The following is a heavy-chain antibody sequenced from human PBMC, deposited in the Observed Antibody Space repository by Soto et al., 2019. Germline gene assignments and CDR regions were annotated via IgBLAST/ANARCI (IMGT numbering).Heavy chain of an antibody. CDR3: AHRGGFGEFRFDP. CDR2: VYWDANK. Sequence: QITLKEYGPTLVKPTQTLTLTCTFSGFSLNTNGVGVGWIRQPPEKALEWLALVYWDANKRYSPSLESRLTITKDTSKNQVVLTMTNMAPVDTATYYCAHRGGFGEFRFDPWGQGTLVTVSS. J-gene: IGHJ5*02. V-gene: IGHV2-5*02. CDR1: GFSLNTNGVG. D-gene: IGHD3-10*01.